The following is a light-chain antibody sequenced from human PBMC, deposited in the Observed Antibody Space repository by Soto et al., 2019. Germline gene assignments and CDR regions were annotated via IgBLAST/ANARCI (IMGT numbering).Light chain of an antibody. CDR3: SSYTSRYTLV. J-gene: IGLJ2*01. V-gene: IGLV2-14*01. Sequence: QSALTQPASVSGSPGQSITISCTGTSSDVGGYNYVSWYQQHPGKAPKLMIYDVSNRPSGVSNRFSGSKSGNTASLTISGLQAEDEADYYCSSYTSRYTLVFGGGTKLTVL. CDR2: DVS. CDR1: SSDVGGYNY.